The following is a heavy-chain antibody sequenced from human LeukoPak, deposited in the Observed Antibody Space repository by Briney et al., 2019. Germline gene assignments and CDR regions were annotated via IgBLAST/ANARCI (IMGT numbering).Heavy chain of an antibody. J-gene: IGHJ4*02. Sequence: SGGSLRLSCAASGFTFSSYWMHWVRQAPGKGLVWVSRINSDGSSTIYADSVKGRFTISRDNAKNTLYLQMNSLRAEDTAVYYCAKDGARYELLLRYYFDYWGQGTLVTVSS. CDR2: INSDGSST. V-gene: IGHV3-74*01. CDR3: AKDGARYELLLRYYFDY. D-gene: IGHD2-21*02. CDR1: GFTFSSYW.